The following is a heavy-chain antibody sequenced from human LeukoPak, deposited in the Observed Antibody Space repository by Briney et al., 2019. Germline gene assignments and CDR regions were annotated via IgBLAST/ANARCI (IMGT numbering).Heavy chain of an antibody. V-gene: IGHV4-31*03. Sequence: PSETLSLTCTVSGGSISSGGYSWSWIRQHPGKGLEWIGYIYYSGSTYYNPSLKSRVTISVDRSKNQFSLKLSSVTAADTAVYYCARDSTRGYFDLWGRGTLVTVSS. CDR2: IYYSGST. D-gene: IGHD1-1*01. J-gene: IGHJ2*01. CDR3: ARDSTRGYFDL. CDR1: GGSISSGGYS.